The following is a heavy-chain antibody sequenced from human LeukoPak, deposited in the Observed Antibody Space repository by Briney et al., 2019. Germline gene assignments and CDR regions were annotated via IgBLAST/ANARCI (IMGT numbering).Heavy chain of an antibody. CDR2: IYTSGST. V-gene: IGHV4-61*02. D-gene: IGHD1-20*01. CDR3: AREATLSYTWKLLYYFDY. J-gene: IGHJ4*02. Sequence: KASETLSLTCTVSGGSISSCSYYWSWIRQPAGKGLEWIGRIYTSGSTNYNPSLKSRVTISVDTSKNQFSLKLSSVTAADTAVYYCAREATLSYTWKLLYYFDYWGQGTLVTVSS. CDR1: GGSISSCSYY.